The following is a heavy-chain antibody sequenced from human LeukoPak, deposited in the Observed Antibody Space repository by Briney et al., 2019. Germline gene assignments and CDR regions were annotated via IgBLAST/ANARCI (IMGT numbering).Heavy chain of an antibody. CDR3: AKQTPTIAAAGGPLDY. Sequence: GGSLRLSCAASGFTFSSYAMSWVRQAPGKGLEWVSAISCSGGSTYYADSVRGRFTISRDNSKNTLYLQMNSLRAEDTAVYYCAKQTPTIAAAGGPLDYWGQGTLVTVSS. CDR2: ISCSGGST. V-gene: IGHV3-23*01. D-gene: IGHD6-13*01. J-gene: IGHJ4*02. CDR1: GFTFSSYA.